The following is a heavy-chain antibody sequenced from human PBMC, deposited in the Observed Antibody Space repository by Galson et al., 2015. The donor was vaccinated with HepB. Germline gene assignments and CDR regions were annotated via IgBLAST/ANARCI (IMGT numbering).Heavy chain of an antibody. CDR3: AKAYGSGKYGMDV. D-gene: IGHD3-10*01. V-gene: IGHV3-23*01. CDR1: GFTFSSYA. Sequence: SLRLSCAASGFTFSSYAMSWVRQAPGKGLEWVSAISGSGGSTYYADSVKGRFTISRDNSKNTLYLQMNSLRAEDTAVYYCAKAYGSGKYGMDVWGQGTTVTVSS. J-gene: IGHJ6*02. CDR2: ISGSGGST.